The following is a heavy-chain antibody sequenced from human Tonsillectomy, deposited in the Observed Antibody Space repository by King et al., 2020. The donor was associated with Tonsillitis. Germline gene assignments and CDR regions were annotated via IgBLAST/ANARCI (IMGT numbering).Heavy chain of an antibody. CDR3: TPEGAGFDY. Sequence: VQLVESGGGLVQPGGSLKLSCAASGFTFSASAMHWVRQASGKGLEWVGRIRTKAYTYPTAYAASVKGRFTISRDDSKNTAFLQMNSLKTEDTAVYYCTPEGAGFDYWGQGTLVTVSS. CDR2: IRTKAYTYPT. V-gene: IGHV3-73*01. D-gene: IGHD6-19*01. CDR1: GFTFSASA. J-gene: IGHJ4*02.